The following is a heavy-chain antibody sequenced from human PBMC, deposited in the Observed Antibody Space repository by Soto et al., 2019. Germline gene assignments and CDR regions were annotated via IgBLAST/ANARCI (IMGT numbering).Heavy chain of an antibody. V-gene: IGHV3-33*01. Sequence: QVQLVESGGGVVQPGRSLRLSCAASGFIFSSYGMHWVRQAPGKGLEWVAVIWYDGSNKYYADSVKGRFTISRDNSKNPLYLQMNSLRAEDTAVYYCARDLFTVTTIDYFDYWGQGTLVTVSS. D-gene: IGHD4-4*01. CDR3: ARDLFTVTTIDYFDY. CDR2: IWYDGSNK. CDR1: GFIFSSYG. J-gene: IGHJ4*02.